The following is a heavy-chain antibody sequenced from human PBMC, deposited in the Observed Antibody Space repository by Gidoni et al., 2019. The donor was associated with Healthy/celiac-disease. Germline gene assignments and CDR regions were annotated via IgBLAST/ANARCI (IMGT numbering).Heavy chain of an antibody. CDR3: ARLYGDYEGYFDY. D-gene: IGHD4-17*01. CDR2: IYYSGST. CDR1: RLSIRRSSYY. J-gene: IGHJ4*02. Sequence: QLQLQQSGPALVNPSSTLFLTSTVHRLSIRRSSYYWGWIRQPPGKGLEWIGSIYYSGSTYYNPSLKSRVTISVYTSKNQFSLKLSSVTAADTAVYYCARLYGDYEGYFDYWGQGTLVTVSS. V-gene: IGHV4-39*01.